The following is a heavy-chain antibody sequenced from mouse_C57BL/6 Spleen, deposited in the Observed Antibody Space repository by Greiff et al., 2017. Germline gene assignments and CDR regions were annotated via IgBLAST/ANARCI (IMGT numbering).Heavy chain of an antibody. CDR1: GYAFSSYW. CDR3: ARSRGYDGGYYFDY. V-gene: IGHV1-80*01. CDR2: IYPGDGDT. J-gene: IGHJ2*01. Sequence: VQLQQSGAELVKPGASVKISCKASGYAFSSYWMNWVKQRPGKGLEWIGQIYPGDGDTNYNGKFKGKATLTADKSSSTAYMQLSSLTSEDSAVYFCARSRGYDGGYYFDYWGQGTTLTVSS. D-gene: IGHD2-2*01.